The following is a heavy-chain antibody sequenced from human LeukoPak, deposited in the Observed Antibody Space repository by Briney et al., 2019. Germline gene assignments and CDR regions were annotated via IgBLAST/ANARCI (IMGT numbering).Heavy chain of an antibody. CDR2: VNPNSGGT. CDR3: ARARPTVTTRYYYYMDV. V-gene: IGHV1-2*02. CDR1: GYTFTGYY. J-gene: IGHJ6*03. D-gene: IGHD4-17*01. Sequence: GASVKVSCKASGYTFTGYYMHWVRQAPGQGLEWMGWVNPNSGGTNYAQKFQGRVTMTRDTSISTAYMELSRLRSDDTAVYYCARARPTVTTRYYYYMDVWGKGTTVTVSS.